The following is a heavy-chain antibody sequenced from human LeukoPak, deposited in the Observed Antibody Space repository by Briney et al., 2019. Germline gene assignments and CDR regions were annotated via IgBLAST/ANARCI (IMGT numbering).Heavy chain of an antibody. V-gene: IGHV3-33*01. CDR1: GFTFNTYG. Sequence: GGSLRLSCVASGFTFNTYGIHWVRQAPGKGLEWVAVIWYDGSNKYYADSVKGRFTISRDNSKNTLYLQMNSLRAEDTAVYYCARRYSSGHYYYYGTDVWGQGTTVTVSS. D-gene: IGHD6-19*01. CDR2: IWYDGSNK. CDR3: ARRYSSGHYYYYGTDV. J-gene: IGHJ6*02.